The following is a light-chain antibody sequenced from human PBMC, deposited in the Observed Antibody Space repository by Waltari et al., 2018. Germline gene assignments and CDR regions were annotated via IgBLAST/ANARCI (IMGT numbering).Light chain of an antibody. V-gene: IGLV2-14*03. CDR1: HKAVGGDKY. Sequence: QSALTQPASVSGSHGQSITISRSGHHKAVGGDKYVCWYQQHPGKAPKLMIYDVNNRASEISNRFSGSTSGNTSSLTISRLQAEYESDYYCSSYTSSGTLVLFGGGTKLTVL. CDR3: SSYTSSGTLVL. J-gene: IGLJ2*01. CDR2: DVN.